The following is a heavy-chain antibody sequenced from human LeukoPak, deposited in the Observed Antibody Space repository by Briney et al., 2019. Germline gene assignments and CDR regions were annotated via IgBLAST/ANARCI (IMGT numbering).Heavy chain of an antibody. J-gene: IGHJ5*02. D-gene: IGHD4/OR15-4a*01. V-gene: IGHV3-7*01. CDR3: AKSSYDSGNPNWLDP. CDR1: EFMFSDCW. CDR2: IKPDASVK. Sequence: GGSLRLSCVVSEFMFSDCWMSWVRQAPGKGPERVASIKPDASVKYHADSVKGRFSISRDNANSSLYLQVDSLRAEDTAVYYCAKSSYDSGNPNWLDPWGQGTLVIVSS.